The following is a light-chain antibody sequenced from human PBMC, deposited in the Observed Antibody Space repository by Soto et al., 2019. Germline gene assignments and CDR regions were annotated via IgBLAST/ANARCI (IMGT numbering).Light chain of an antibody. CDR3: QQYNNWLFT. V-gene: IGKV3-15*01. CDR2: GAS. J-gene: IGKJ4*01. Sequence: EIVMTQSPGTLSVSPGERLTLSCRASQSVSDNLAWYQQKPGQVPRLLIYGASTRATGIPARFSGSGSGTEFTLTISSLQSEDFAVYYCQQYNNWLFTFGGGTRVEIK. CDR1: QSVSDN.